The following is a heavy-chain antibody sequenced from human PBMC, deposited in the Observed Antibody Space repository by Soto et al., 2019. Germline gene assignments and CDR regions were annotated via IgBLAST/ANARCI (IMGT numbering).Heavy chain of an antibody. D-gene: IGHD4-17*01. CDR2: IYQSGSA. CDR1: GVSISSGGYY. J-gene: IGHJ6*02. CDR3: ARTARATVTMGGYYYYDMDV. Sequence: QVQLQESGPGLVKPTQTLSLTCSVSGVSISSGGYYWTWIRQHAGKGLEWIGHIYQSGSAYYNPSLKSRVTMSAYTSKNQFSLKLTSVTAADTAVYYCARTARATVTMGGYYYYDMDVWGQGTTVTVSS. V-gene: IGHV4-31*03.